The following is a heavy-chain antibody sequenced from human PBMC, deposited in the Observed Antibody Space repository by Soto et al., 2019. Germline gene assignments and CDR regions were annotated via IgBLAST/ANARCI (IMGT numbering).Heavy chain of an antibody. CDR2: IYPGDSDT. CDR3: ARTVVTPIDYYYYGMDV. J-gene: IGHJ6*02. CDR1: GYSFTSYW. V-gene: IGHV5-51*01. D-gene: IGHD2-21*02. Sequence: PGESLKISCKGSGYSFTSYWIGWVRQMPGKGLERMGIIYPGDSDTRYSPSFQGQVTISADKSISTAYLQWSSLKASDTAMYYCARTVVTPIDYYYYGMDVWGQGTMVTVSS.